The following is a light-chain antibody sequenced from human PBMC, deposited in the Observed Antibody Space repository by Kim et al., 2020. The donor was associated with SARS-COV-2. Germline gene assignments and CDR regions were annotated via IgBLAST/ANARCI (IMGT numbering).Light chain of an antibody. J-gene: IGKJ1*01. Sequence: TSVGDIVTITCRASQSVFTYLNWYQQKSGKAPKLLISSASNLQSGVPPRFSGSGSGTEFTLTISSLQPDDFATYYCQQYNSYSWTFGQGTKVDIK. V-gene: IGKV1-5*01. CDR3: QQYNSYSWT. CDR1: QSVFTY. CDR2: SAS.